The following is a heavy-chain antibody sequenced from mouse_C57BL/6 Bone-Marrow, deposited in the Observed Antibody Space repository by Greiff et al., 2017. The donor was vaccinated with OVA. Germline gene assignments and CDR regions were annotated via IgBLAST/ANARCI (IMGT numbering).Heavy chain of an antibody. J-gene: IGHJ4*01. Sequence: VHLVESGAELARPGASVKLSCKASGYTFTSYGISWVKQRTGQGLEWIGEIYPRSGNTYYNEKFKGKATLTADKSSSTAYMELRSLTSEDSAVYFCAREGNYAMDYWGQGTSVTVSS. V-gene: IGHV1-81*01. CDR2: IYPRSGNT. CDR1: GYTFTSYG. CDR3: AREGNYAMDY.